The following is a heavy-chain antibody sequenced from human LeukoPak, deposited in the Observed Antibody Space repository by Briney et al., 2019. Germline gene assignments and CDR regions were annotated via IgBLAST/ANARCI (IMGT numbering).Heavy chain of an antibody. J-gene: IGHJ5*02. Sequence: PGGSLRLSCAASGFTFSSYSMNWVRQAPGKGLEWVSSITSSGSHIYYADSVKGRFTISRDNAKNSLYLQMNSLRAEDTAVYYCAGYDFWSGYYRRFDPWGQGTLVTVSS. CDR3: AGYDFWSGYYRRFDP. V-gene: IGHV3-21*01. CDR2: ITSSGSHI. CDR1: GFTFSSYS. D-gene: IGHD3-3*01.